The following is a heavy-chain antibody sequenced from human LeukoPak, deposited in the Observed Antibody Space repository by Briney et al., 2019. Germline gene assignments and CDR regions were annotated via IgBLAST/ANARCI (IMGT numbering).Heavy chain of an antibody. J-gene: IGHJ5*02. D-gene: IGHD3-22*01. CDR1: GGSISSYY. CDR3: ARADDSSGYYSAWFDP. CDR2: IYYSGST. Sequence: SETLSLTCTVSGGSISSYYWSWIRQPPGKGLEWIGYIYYSGSTNYNPSLKSRVTISADTSKNQFSLKLSSVTAADTAVYYCARADDSSGYYSAWFDPWGQGTLVTVSS. V-gene: IGHV4-59*01.